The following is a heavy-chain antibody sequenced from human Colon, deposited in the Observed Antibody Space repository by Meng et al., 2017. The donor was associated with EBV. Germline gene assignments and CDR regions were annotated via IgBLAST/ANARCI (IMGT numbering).Heavy chain of an antibody. J-gene: IGHJ4*02. CDR2: IYYSGST. Sequence: QERPQESVQGVVSPYQTLSLTCTVSGGSVISGGYYWTCILQHPGKNLELFVHIYYSGSTFYNPSLKRRVIISIDTSKNQFSLNLRSVTAADTTVYYCARVSSVCDYFDYWGQGTLVTVSS. CDR1: GGSVISGGYY. V-gene: IGHV4-31*03. D-gene: IGHD5/OR15-5a*01. CDR3: ARVSSVCDYFDY.